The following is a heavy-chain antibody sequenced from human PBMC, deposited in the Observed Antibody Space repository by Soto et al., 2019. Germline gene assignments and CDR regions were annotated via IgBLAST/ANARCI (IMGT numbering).Heavy chain of an antibody. Sequence: SETLSLTCAVYGGSFSGYYWNWVRQPPGKGLEWIGEINHSGSTNYNPSLKSRVTISVDTSKNQFSLKLSSVTAADTAVYYCARRYSYYYYGMDVWGQGTTVTVSS. D-gene: IGHD1-26*01. V-gene: IGHV4-34*01. J-gene: IGHJ6*02. CDR3: ARRYSYYYYGMDV. CDR1: GGSFSGYY. CDR2: INHSGST.